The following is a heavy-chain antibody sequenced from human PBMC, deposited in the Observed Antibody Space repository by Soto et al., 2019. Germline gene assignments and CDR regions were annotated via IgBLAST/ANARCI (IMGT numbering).Heavy chain of an antibody. CDR2: MNPNSGNT. Sequence: QVQLVQSGAEVKKPGASVKVSCQASGYTCTSYDLNCVRQATGQGLEWMGWMNPNSGNTVYAQKCQGRVTLTRNTSISTAYMELSSLRSEDTAVYYWARHCEFDYWGQGTLVTVSS. D-gene: IGHD2-21*01. CDR3: ARHCEFDY. J-gene: IGHJ4*02. V-gene: IGHV1-8*01. CDR1: GYTCTSYD.